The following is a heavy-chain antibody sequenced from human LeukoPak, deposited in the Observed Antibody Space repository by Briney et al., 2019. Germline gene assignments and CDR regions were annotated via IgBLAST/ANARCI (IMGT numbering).Heavy chain of an antibody. Sequence: GGSLRLSCAASGVTLSSYAMSWARQAPGKGLEWVSGISSSGSGGNTYYADSVKGRFTISRDNAKNSLYLQMNSLRAEDTALYYCAKGVAGGKKYYYYYYGMDVWGQGTTVTVSS. CDR1: GVTLSSYA. CDR2: ISSSGSGGNT. J-gene: IGHJ6*02. CDR3: AKGVAGGKKYYYYYYGMDV. D-gene: IGHD6-19*01. V-gene: IGHV3-23*01.